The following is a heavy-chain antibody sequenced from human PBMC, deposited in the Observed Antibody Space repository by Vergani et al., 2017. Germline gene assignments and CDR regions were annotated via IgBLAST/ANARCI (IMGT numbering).Heavy chain of an antibody. CDR3: AKGNRRFGELLWYYFDY. D-gene: IGHD3-10*01. J-gene: IGHJ4*02. V-gene: IGHV3-30-3*01. CDR2: ISYDGSNK. Sequence: QVQLVESGGGVVQPGRSLRLSCAASGFTFSSYAMHWVRQAPGKGLEWVAVISYDGSNKYYADSVKGRFTISRDNSKNTLYLQMNSLRAEDTAVYYCAKGNRRFGELLWYYFDYWGQGTLVTVSS. CDR1: GFTFSSYA.